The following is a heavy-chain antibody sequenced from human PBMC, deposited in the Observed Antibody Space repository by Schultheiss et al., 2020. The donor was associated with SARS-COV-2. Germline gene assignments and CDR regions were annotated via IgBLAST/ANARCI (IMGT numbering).Heavy chain of an antibody. Sequence: GGSLRLSCKGSGYSFTSYWISWVRQMPGKGLEWMGIIYPGDSDTSYSPSFQGQVTISADKSISTAYLQWSSLKASDAAMYYCARPTTGYYYGMDVWGQGTTVTVSS. CDR3: ARPTTGYYYGMDV. V-gene: IGHV5-51*01. J-gene: IGHJ6*02. D-gene: IGHD4-17*01. CDR1: GYSFTSYW. CDR2: IYPGDSDT.